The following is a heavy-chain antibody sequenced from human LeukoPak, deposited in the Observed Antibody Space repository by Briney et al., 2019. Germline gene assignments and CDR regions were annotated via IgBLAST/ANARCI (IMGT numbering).Heavy chain of an antibody. CDR2: IYYSGSA. V-gene: IGHV4-31*03. CDR3: ARVAIPVAGRFDC. CDR1: GGSISSGGYY. J-gene: IGHJ4*02. Sequence: SETLSLTCTVSGGSISSGGYYWSWIRQHPGKGLEWIGYIYYSGSAYYNPSLKSRVTISVDTSKNQFSLKLSSVTAADTAFYHCARVAIPVAGRFDCWGQGTLVTVSS. D-gene: IGHD6-19*01.